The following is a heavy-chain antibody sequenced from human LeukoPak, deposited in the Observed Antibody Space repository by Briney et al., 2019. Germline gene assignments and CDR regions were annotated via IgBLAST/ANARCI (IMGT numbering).Heavy chain of an antibody. CDR3: AKDLWHYDSSGYYYPYGMDV. D-gene: IGHD3-22*01. J-gene: IGHJ6*02. Sequence: GGSLRLSCAASGFTFSSYAMSWVRQAPGKGLEWVSAISGSGGSTYYADSVKGRFTNSRDNSKNTLYLQMNSLRAEDTAVYYCAKDLWHYDSSGYYYPYGMDVWGQGTTVTVSS. CDR1: GFTFSSYA. V-gene: IGHV3-23*01. CDR2: ISGSGGST.